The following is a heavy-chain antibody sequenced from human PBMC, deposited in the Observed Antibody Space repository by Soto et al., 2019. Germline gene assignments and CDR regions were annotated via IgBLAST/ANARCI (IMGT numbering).Heavy chain of an antibody. J-gene: IGHJ4*02. CDR2: IYPGDSDT. Sequence: AGESLKISCKGSGYSFTSCWIGWVRQMPGKGLEWMGIIYPGDSDTRYSPSFQGQVTISADKSISTAYLQWSSLKASDTAMYYCASSYFYDNSGDYLYHLAYRAQGTLVTVSA. V-gene: IGHV5-51*01. D-gene: IGHD3-22*01. CDR3: ASSYFYDNSGDYLYHLAY. CDR1: GYSFTSCW.